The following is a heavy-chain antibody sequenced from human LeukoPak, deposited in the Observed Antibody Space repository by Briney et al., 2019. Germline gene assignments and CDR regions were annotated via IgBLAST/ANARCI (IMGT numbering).Heavy chain of an antibody. CDR3: ARGSTTVSYAFDI. J-gene: IGHJ3*02. CDR1: EFTFSGHW. D-gene: IGHD4-17*01. CDR2: INQDGSER. V-gene: IGHV3-7*01. Sequence: GGSLRLSCAASEFTFSGHWMSWVRQAPGKGLEWVAHINQDGSERLYVDSVKGRFTISRDNAKNSLYLQMNSLRAEDTAVYYCARGSTTVSYAFDIWGQGTMVTVSS.